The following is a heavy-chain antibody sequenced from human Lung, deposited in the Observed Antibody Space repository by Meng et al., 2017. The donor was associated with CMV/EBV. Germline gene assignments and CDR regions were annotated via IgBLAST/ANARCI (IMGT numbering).Heavy chain of an antibody. D-gene: IGHD2-8*02. J-gene: IGHJ4*02. Sequence: SCAASGFTFSSYWMTWVRQAPGKGLEWVANIKQDGSEKYYVESVKGRFTISRDNAKNSLYLQMNSLRVEDTAMYYCARGTAPNDYWGQGTLDTVSS. CDR3: ARGTAPNDY. V-gene: IGHV3-7*01. CDR2: IKQDGSEK. CDR1: GFTFSSYW.